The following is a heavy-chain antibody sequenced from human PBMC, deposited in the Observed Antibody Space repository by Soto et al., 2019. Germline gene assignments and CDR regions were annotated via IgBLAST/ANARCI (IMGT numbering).Heavy chain of an antibody. D-gene: IGHD4-17*01. V-gene: IGHV3-48*01. CDR1: GFTFSSYS. J-gene: IGHJ4*02. CDR2: ISSSSSTI. CDR3: ARVRTYGDYSFDY. Sequence: GGSLRLSCAASGFTFSSYSMNWVRQAPGKGLEWVSYISSSSSTIYYADSVKGRFTISRDNAKNSLNLQMNSLRAEDTAVYYCARVRTYGDYSFDYWGQGTLVTVSS.